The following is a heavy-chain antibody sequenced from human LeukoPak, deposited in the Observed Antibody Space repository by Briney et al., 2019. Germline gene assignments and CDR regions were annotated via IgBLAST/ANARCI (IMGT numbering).Heavy chain of an antibody. CDR3: ARALSHCLDF. Sequence: GGSLRLSCVVSGFNFSNYWMNWVRQAPGKGLEWVANIKHDGSEKYYVDSVKGRFSISRDNAKKSLYLQMNSLRAEDTAVYYCARALSHCLDFWGQGTLVTVSS. J-gene: IGHJ4*02. CDR2: IKHDGSEK. V-gene: IGHV3-7*01. D-gene: IGHD3-16*01. CDR1: GFNFSNYW.